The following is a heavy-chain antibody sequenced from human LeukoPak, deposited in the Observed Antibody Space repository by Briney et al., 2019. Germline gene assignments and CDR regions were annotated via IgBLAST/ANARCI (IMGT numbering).Heavy chain of an antibody. D-gene: IGHD6-19*01. CDR2: INHSGST. Sequence: PSETLSLTCAVYGGSFSGYYWSWIRQPPGKGLEWIGEINHSGSTNYNPSLKSRVTISVDTSKNQFSLKLSSVTAADTAVYYCARAIDSSGGLSAFDIWGRGTMVTVSS. CDR1: GGSFSGYY. J-gene: IGHJ3*02. CDR3: ARAIDSSGGLSAFDI. V-gene: IGHV4-34*01.